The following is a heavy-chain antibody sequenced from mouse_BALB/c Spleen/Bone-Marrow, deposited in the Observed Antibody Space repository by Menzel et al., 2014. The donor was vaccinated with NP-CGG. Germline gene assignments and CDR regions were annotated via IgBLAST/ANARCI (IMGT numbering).Heavy chain of an antibody. CDR1: GFTFSDYY. CDR2: ISDGGSYT. V-gene: IGHV5-4*02. CDR3: ARDGDYTYAWFAY. Sequence: EVMLVESGGGLVKPGGSLKLSCAASGFTFSDYYMYWVRQTPEKRLEWVATISDGGSYTLYPDSVKGRFTISRDNAKNNLYLQMSSLKSEDTAMYYCARDGDYTYAWFAYWGQGTLVTVSA. D-gene: IGHD2-14*01. J-gene: IGHJ3*01.